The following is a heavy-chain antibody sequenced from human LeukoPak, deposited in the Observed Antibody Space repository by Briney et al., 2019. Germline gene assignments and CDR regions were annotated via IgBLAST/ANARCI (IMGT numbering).Heavy chain of an antibody. J-gene: IGHJ4*02. Sequence: PAASVKVSCKASGGTFSSYPISWVRQAPGQGLEWMGGIIPMFDTADFAQKFQGRVTITADTSTSTAYMQLSSLRSEDTAVYYCAAGSTMVRGVITPIIDYWGQGTLVTVSS. V-gene: IGHV1-69*06. CDR2: IIPMFDTA. CDR1: GGTFSSYP. D-gene: IGHD3-10*01. CDR3: AAGSTMVRGVITPIIDY.